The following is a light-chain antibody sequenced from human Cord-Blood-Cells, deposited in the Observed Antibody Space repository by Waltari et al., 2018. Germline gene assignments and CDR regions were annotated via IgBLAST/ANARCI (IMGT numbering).Light chain of an antibody. Sequence: DIVMTQSPDSLAVSLGERATINGKSSQSVLYSPNNKNYLAWYQQKPGQPPKLIIYCASTRESGVPDRFSGSGSGTDFTLTISSRQAEDVAVYYCQQYYSTITFGQGTRLEIK. CDR1: QSVLYSPNNKNY. J-gene: IGKJ5*01. CDR3: QQYYSTIT. CDR2: CAS. V-gene: IGKV4-1*01.